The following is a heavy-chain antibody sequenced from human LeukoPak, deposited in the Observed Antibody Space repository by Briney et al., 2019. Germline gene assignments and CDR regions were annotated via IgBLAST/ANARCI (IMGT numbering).Heavy chain of an antibody. D-gene: IGHD4-17*01. CDR3: ARGAPNDGDYVTLTFDY. Sequence: PSETLSLTCAVYGGSFSGYYWSWIRQPPGKGLEWIGEINHSGSTNYNPSLKSRVTISVDTSKNQFSLKLSPVTAADTAVYYCARGAPNDGDYVTLTFDYWGQGTLVTVSS. V-gene: IGHV4-34*01. CDR2: INHSGST. CDR1: GGSFSGYY. J-gene: IGHJ4*02.